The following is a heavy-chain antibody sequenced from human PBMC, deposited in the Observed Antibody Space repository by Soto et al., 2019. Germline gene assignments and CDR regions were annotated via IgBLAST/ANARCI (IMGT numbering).Heavy chain of an antibody. D-gene: IGHD6-19*01. CDR3: ARGEYSSGWDNWFDP. J-gene: IGHJ5*02. V-gene: IGHV6-1*01. Sequence: SKTPSRACAISADSVSTNRTAWNWIRQSPSRGLEWLGRTYYRSKWYNDYAGSVKSRITINPDTSKNQFSLQLNSVTPEDTAVYSCARGEYSSGWDNWFDPWGQGTLVTVSS. CDR2: TYYRSKWYN. CDR1: ADSVSTNRTA.